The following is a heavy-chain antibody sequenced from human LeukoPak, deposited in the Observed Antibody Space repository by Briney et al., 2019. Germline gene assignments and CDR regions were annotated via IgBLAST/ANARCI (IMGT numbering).Heavy chain of an antibody. CDR3: AAQGGSGDLRY. CDR2: SKRISDGGTT. CDR1: GFTFSNTR. J-gene: IGHJ4*02. D-gene: IGHD4-17*01. V-gene: IGHV3-15*01. Sequence: GGSLRLSCAASGFTFSNTRMNCVCDAPRKRLWRVGRSKRISDGGTTDYAARVKVTFTVSRDDSINTLNLQMSSLKTEDSSVYYCAAQGGSGDLRYWGQGTLVTVSS.